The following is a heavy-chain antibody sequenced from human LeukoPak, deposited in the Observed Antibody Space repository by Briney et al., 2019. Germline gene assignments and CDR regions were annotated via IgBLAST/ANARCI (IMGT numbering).Heavy chain of an antibody. J-gene: IGHJ4*02. V-gene: IGHV3-21*01. CDR1: GFTFSSYS. Sequence: GGSLRLSCAASGFTFSSYSMNWVRQAPGKGLEWVSSISSSSSYIYYADSVKGRFTISRDNAKNSLYLQMNSLRAEDTAVYYCARDPRDGYNSVGDFDYWGQGTLVTVSS. CDR3: ARDPRDGYNSVGDFDY. D-gene: IGHD5-24*01. CDR2: ISSSSSYI.